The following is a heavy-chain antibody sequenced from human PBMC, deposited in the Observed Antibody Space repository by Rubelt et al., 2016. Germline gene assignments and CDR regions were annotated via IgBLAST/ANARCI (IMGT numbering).Heavy chain of an antibody. D-gene: IGHD2-2*02. CDR2: ISSAGRNK. CDR3: AKGIITSSYSAMDV. V-gene: IGHV3-30*18. Sequence: GGGLVQPGESLRLSCVASGFTFSDHYMDWVRQAPGKGLEWVAAISSAGRNKYNADSVMDRFTISRDNSKNNLYLQMKRLRAEDKALYYCAKGIITSSYSAMDVWGQGTTVTVSS. CDR1: GFTFSDHY. J-gene: IGHJ6*02.